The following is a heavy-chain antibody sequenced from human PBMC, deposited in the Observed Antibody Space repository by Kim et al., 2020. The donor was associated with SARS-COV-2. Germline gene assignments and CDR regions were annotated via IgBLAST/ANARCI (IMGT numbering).Heavy chain of an antibody. D-gene: IGHD3-22*01. CDR3: ARSRITMIVVVDAFDI. J-gene: IGHJ3*02. Sequence: GLEWIGYIYYSGSTYYNPSLKSRVTISVDTSKNQFSLKLSSVTAADTAVYYCARSRITMIVVVDAFDIWGQGTMVTVSS. V-gene: IGHV4-31*02. CDR2: IYYSGST.